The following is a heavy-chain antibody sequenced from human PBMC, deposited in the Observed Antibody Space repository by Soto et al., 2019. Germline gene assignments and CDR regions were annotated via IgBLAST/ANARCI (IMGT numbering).Heavy chain of an antibody. CDR2: IYLSGST. Sequence: SETLSLTCAVSGGSISSNYWWSWVRQPPGKGLEWIGEIYLSGSTNYNPSLKSRVTISVDKSKNQFSLKLSSVTAADTAVFYCARKDFGYGKFDYWGQGTLVTVSS. CDR1: GGSISSNYW. J-gene: IGHJ4*02. CDR3: ARKDFGYGKFDY. D-gene: IGHD3-22*01. V-gene: IGHV4-4*02.